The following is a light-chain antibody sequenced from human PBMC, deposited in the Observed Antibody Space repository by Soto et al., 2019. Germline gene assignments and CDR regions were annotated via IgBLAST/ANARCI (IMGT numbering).Light chain of an antibody. V-gene: IGLV1-47*01. CDR3: GGWDDSLSGPV. Sequence: QSVLTQPPSASGTPGQRVTISCSGGNSDIGTNTVNWYQQVPGAAPKLLIQRNNQRPSGVPARFSGSKSGTSASLAISGLRSEDEADYYCGGWDDSLSGPVFGGGTKVTVL. CDR2: RNN. CDR1: NSDIGTNT. J-gene: IGLJ2*01.